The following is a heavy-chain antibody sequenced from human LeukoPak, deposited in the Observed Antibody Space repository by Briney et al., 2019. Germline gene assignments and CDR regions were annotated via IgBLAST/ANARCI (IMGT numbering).Heavy chain of an antibody. CDR1: AFTFSSYA. V-gene: IGHV3-23*01. CDR2: ISGSGGST. D-gene: IGHD3-10*01. Sequence: GGSLRLSCAASAFTFSSYAMSWVRQAPGKGLEWVSAISGSGGSTYYADSVKGRFTISRDNSKNTLYLQMNSLGAEDTAVYYCAKSIRGVPRPQPDYWGQGTLVTVSS. J-gene: IGHJ4*02. CDR3: AKSIRGVPRPQPDY.